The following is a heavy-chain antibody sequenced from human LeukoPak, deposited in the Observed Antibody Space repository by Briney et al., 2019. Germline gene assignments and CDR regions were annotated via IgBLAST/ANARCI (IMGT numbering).Heavy chain of an antibody. CDR2: ISGSGGST. J-gene: IGHJ4*02. CDR3: AKDRPKAAAWEDY. CDR1: GVTVSSYA. V-gene: IGHV3-23*01. Sequence: GGSLRLSCAASGVTVSSYAMSWVRQAPGKGLEWVSAISGSGGSTYYADSVKGRFTISRDNSKNPLYLQMNSLRAEDTAVYCCAKDRPKAAAWEDYWGQGTLVTVSS. D-gene: IGHD6-13*01.